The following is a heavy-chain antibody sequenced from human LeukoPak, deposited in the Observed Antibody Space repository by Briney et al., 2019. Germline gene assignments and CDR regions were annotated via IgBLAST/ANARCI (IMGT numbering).Heavy chain of an antibody. CDR2: IHAGGDT. CDR1: GFTVSTTY. CDR3: ARSCGSTSCYGD. J-gene: IGHJ4*02. D-gene: IGHD2-2*01. Sequence: PGGSLRLSCAASGFTVSTTYMSWVRQAPGKGLEWVSVIHAGGDTYYADSVKGRFTISRDSSKNTVDLQMNSLRAEDTAVYYCARSCGSTSCYGDWGQGTLVSVSS. V-gene: IGHV3-53*01.